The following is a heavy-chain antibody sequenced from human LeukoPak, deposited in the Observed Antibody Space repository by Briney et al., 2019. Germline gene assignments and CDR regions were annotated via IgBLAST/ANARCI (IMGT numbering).Heavy chain of an antibody. V-gene: IGHV1-2*02. Sequence: VASVKVSCKASGYTFTGYYMHWVRQAPGQGLEWMGWINPNSGGTNYAQKFQGRVTMTRDTSISTAYMELSRLRSDDTAVYYCARDSIGYSGYDYVRYFDYWGQRTLVTVSS. J-gene: IGHJ4*02. D-gene: IGHD5-12*01. CDR3: ARDSIGYSGYDYVRYFDY. CDR2: INPNSGGT. CDR1: GYTFTGYY.